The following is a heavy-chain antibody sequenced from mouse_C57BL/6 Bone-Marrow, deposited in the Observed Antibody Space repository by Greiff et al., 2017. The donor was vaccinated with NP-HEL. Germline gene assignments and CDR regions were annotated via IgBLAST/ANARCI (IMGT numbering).Heavy chain of an antibody. Sequence: VQLQQSGPGLVQPSQSLSITCPVSGFSLTSYGVHWVRQSPGKGLEWLGVIWSGGSTDYNAAFISRLSISKDNSKSQVFFKMNSLQADDTAIYYCARSSLNYYGSSLYAMDYWGQGTSVTVSS. V-gene: IGHV2-2*01. CDR1: GFSLTSYG. CDR2: IWSGGST. J-gene: IGHJ4*01. D-gene: IGHD1-1*01. CDR3: ARSSLNYYGSSLYAMDY.